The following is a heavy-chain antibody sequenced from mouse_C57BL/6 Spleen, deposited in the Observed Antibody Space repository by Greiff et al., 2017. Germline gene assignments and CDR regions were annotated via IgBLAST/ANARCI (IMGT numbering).Heavy chain of an antibody. J-gene: IGHJ2*01. CDR1: GYTFTDYE. CDR2: IDPETGGT. D-gene: IGHD2-13*01. V-gene: IGHV1-15*01. Sequence: QVQLQQSGAELVRPGASVTLSCKASGYTFTDYEMHWVKQTPVHGLEWIGAIDPETGGTAYNQKFKGKAILTADKSSSTAYMELRSLTSEYSAVYYGTRVTTDSYYFDYWGQGTTLTVSS. CDR3: TRVTTDSYYFDY.